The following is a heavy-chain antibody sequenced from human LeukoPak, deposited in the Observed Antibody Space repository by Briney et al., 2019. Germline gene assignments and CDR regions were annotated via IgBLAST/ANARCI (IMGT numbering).Heavy chain of an antibody. Sequence: PGGSLRLSCAASGFTFSSYGMHWVRQAPGKGLEWVAVIWYDGSNKYYADSVKGRFTISRDNSKNTLYLQMNSLRAEDTAVYYCARDYDKYCSSTSCSPTDYWGQGTLVTVSS. CDR1: GFTFSSYG. V-gene: IGHV3-33*01. CDR2: IWYDGSNK. D-gene: IGHD2-2*01. J-gene: IGHJ4*02. CDR3: ARDYDKYCSSTSCSPTDY.